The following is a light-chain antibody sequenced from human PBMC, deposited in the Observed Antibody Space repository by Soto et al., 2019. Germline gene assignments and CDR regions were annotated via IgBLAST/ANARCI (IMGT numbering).Light chain of an antibody. CDR2: EVS. Sequence: QSALTQPASVSGSPGQSTTISGTGTSSDVGGYNYVSWYQQHPGKAPKLMIYEVSNRPSGVSNRFSGSKSGNTASLTISGLQAEDEADYYCSSYTSSSVVFGGGTKLTVL. CDR3: SSYTSSSVV. J-gene: IGLJ2*01. V-gene: IGLV2-14*01. CDR1: SSDVGGYNY.